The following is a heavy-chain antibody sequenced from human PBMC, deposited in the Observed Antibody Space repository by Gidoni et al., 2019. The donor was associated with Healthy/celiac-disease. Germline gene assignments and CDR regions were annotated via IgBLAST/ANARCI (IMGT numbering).Heavy chain of an antibody. D-gene: IGHD6-19*01. J-gene: IGHJ6*02. Sequence: QVQLVQSGAEVKKPGASVKVSCKASGYTFTSYDINWVRQATGQGLEWMGWMNPNSGNTGYAQKFQGRVTMTRNTSISTAYMELSSLRSEDTAVYYCARGEHSSGWFYYYYGMDVWGQGTTVTVSS. CDR3: ARGEHSSGWFYYYYGMDV. CDR1: GYTFTSYD. CDR2: MNPNSGNT. V-gene: IGHV1-8*01.